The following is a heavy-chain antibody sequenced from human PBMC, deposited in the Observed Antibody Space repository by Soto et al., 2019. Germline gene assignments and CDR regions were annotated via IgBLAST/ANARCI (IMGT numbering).Heavy chain of an antibody. J-gene: IGHJ4*02. CDR3: AKDQIWEVPHFFDY. CDR2: ISGSGGST. D-gene: IGHD1-26*01. V-gene: IGHV3-23*01. Sequence: PGGSLRLSCAASGFTFSSYAMSWVRQAPGKGPEWVSAISGSGGSTYYADSVKGRFTISRDISKNTLYLQMSSLRAEDTAVYYCAKDQIWEVPHFFDYWGQGTLVTVSS. CDR1: GFTFSSYA.